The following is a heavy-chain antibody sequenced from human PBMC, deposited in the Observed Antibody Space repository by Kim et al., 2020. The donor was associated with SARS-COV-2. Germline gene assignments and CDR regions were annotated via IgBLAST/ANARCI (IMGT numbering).Heavy chain of an antibody. J-gene: IGHJ4*02. V-gene: IGHV4-4*08. D-gene: IGHD5-18*01. CDR1: GGSISSYY. CDR2: IYYIGST. CDR3: AREERIQLWDSYYFDY. Sequence: SETLSLTCTVSGGSISSYYWSWIRQPPGKGLEWIVYIYYIGSTNYNPSLKSRVTISVDTSKNQFSLKLSSVTAADTAVYYCAREERIQLWDSYYFDYWGQGTLVTVAS.